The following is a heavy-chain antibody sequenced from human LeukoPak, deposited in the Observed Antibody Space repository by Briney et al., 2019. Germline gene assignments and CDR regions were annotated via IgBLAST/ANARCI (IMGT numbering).Heavy chain of an antibody. CDR2: FHYSGST. J-gene: IGHJ4*02. V-gene: IGHV4-59*01. CDR3: ARGGGGSWYGTVDY. Sequence: SETLSLTCTVSGGSISSYYWNWIRQPPGKGLEWIGYFHYSGSTNYNPSLKSRVTISVDTSRNQFSLKLSSVTAADTAMYYCARGGGGSWYGTVDYWGQGTLVTVSS. CDR1: GGSISSYY. D-gene: IGHD6-13*01.